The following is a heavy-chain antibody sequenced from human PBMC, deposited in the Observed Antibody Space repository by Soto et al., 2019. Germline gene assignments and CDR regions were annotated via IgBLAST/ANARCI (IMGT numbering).Heavy chain of an antibody. CDR3: ARGCSSTSCYSLYGMDV. Sequence: VASVKVSCKVSGYTLTELSMHWVRQAPGKGLEWMGGFDPEDGETIYAQKFQGRVTMTKDTSTDTAYMEVSRLRSDDTAVYYCARGCSSTSCYSLYGMDVWGQGTTVTVSS. D-gene: IGHD2-2*01. CDR1: GYTLTELS. V-gene: IGHV1-24*01. CDR2: FDPEDGET. J-gene: IGHJ6*02.